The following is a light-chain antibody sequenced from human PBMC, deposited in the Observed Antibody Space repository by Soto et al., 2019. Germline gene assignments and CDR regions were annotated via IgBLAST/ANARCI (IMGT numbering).Light chain of an antibody. CDR3: AAWDGSLDVVL. CDR1: SSNIGTNT. J-gene: IGLJ2*01. Sequence: QSALTQPPSASGTPGQRVAISCSGSSSNIGTNTVNWYQQFPGSAPQLLLYNTNQRPSGVPGRFSGSKSGTSASLAISGLQPQDEADYYCAAWDGSLDVVLFGGGTKVTVL. CDR2: NTN. V-gene: IGLV1-44*01.